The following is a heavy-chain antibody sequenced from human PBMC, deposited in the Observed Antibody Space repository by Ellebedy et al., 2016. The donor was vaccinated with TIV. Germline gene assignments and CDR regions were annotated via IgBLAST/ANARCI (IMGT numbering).Heavy chain of an antibody. CDR1: GFNFEHNT. J-gene: IGHJ4*02. CDR2: IRWDGSTT. CDR3: AKDQGSSSWYDS. Sequence: GESLKISCAASGFNFEHNTMHWVRQVPGKGLELVSLIRWDGSTTDYADFVKGRFTISRDNGKNSLFLQMNGLRTEDTAFYYCAKDQGSSSWYDSWGQGTLVTVSS. V-gene: IGHV3-43*01. D-gene: IGHD6-13*01.